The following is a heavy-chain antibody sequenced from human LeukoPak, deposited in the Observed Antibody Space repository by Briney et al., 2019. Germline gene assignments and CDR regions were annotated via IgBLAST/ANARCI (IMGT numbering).Heavy chain of an antibody. Sequence: GGSLRLSCAASGFTFSSYEMNWVRQAPGKGLEWVSYITSSSSSRYYADSVKGRFTISRDNAQNSLFLQMNSLRAEDTAVYYCARDAQWLVPEGYYYYMDVWGKGTTVTVSS. D-gene: IGHD6-19*01. CDR1: GFTFSSYE. V-gene: IGHV3-48*03. CDR2: ITSSSSSR. J-gene: IGHJ6*03. CDR3: ARDAQWLVPEGYYYYMDV.